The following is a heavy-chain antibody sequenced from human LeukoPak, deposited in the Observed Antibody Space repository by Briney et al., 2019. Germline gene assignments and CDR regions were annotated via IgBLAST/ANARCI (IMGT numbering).Heavy chain of an antibody. Sequence: GGSLRLSCAASGFTFSSYAMHWVRQAPGKGLEWVAVISYDGSNKYYADSVKGRFTISRDNSKNTLYLQMNSLRAEDTAVYYCARGADLITVTNPADYYYYMDVWGKGTTVTVSS. CDR3: ARGADLITVTNPADYYYYMDV. CDR1: GFTFSSYA. V-gene: IGHV3-30-3*01. CDR2: ISYDGSNK. J-gene: IGHJ6*03. D-gene: IGHD4-11*01.